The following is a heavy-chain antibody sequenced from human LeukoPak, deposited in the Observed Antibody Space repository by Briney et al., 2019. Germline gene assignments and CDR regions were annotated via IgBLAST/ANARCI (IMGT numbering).Heavy chain of an antibody. J-gene: IGHJ3*02. D-gene: IGHD7-27*01. V-gene: IGHV4-30-2*01. CDR1: AGSISSGGYS. CDR3: ARALGIVEAFDI. Sequence: PSETLSLTCAGSAGSISSGGYSWSWIRQPPGKGLEWIGYIYHSGSTYYNPSLKSRVTISVDRSKNQFSLKLSSVTAADTAVYYCARALGIVEAFDIWGQGTMVTVSS. CDR2: IYHSGST.